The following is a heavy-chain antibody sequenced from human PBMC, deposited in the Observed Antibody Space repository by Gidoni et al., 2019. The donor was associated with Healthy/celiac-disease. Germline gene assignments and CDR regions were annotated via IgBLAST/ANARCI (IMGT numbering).Heavy chain of an antibody. J-gene: IGHJ4*02. Sequence: EVQLVQSGAEVKKPGESLRISCKGSGYSFTSYWISWVRQMPGKGLEWMGRIDPSDSYTNYSPSFQGHVTISADKSISTAYLQWSSLKASDTAMYYCASSGTHSGSYKTFDYWGQGTLVTVSS. CDR2: IDPSDSYT. D-gene: IGHD1-26*01. CDR1: GYSFTSYW. V-gene: IGHV5-10-1*03. CDR3: ASSGTHSGSYKTFDY.